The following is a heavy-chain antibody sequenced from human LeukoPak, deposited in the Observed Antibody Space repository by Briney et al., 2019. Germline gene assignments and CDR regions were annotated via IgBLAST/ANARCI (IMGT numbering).Heavy chain of an antibody. CDR2: INPYSGGT. V-gene: IGHV1-2*02. J-gene: IGHJ4*02. CDR1: GYPLTGYY. Sequence: ASVKVSCKSSGYPLTGYYVHWVRQVPGQGLEWMGWINPYSGGTNYAQKFQGRVTMTRDTSITSVFMDLSSLRSDDTAVYLCARGCNSGSCSLDYWGQGTLVIVSS. D-gene: IGHD2-15*01. CDR3: ARGCNSGSCSLDY.